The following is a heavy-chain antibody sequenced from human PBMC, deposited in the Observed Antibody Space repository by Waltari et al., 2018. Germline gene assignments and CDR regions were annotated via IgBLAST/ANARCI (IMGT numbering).Heavy chain of an antibody. CDR1: GGSISSYY. CDR3: ARKVGATKAFDI. D-gene: IGHD1-26*01. Sequence: QVQLQESGPGLVKPSETLSLTCPVSGGSISSYYWSWIRQPPGKGLEWIGYIYYSGSTNYNPSLKSRVTISVDTSKNQFSLKLSSVTAADTAVYYCARKVGATKAFDIWGQGTMVTVSS. CDR2: IYYSGST. V-gene: IGHV4-59*01. J-gene: IGHJ3*02.